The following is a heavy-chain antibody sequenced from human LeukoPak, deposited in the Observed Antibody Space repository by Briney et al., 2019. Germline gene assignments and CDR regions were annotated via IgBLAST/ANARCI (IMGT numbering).Heavy chain of an antibody. CDR1: GFTFSSYS. J-gene: IGHJ4*02. V-gene: IGHV3-21*01. Sequence: GGSLRLSCAASGFTFSSYSMNWVRQAPGKGLEWVSSISSSSSYIYYADSVKGRFTISRDNAKNSLYLQMNSLRAEDTAVYYCARTPSIVGATTETFIDYWGQGTLVTVSS. D-gene: IGHD1-26*01. CDR3: ARTPSIVGATTETFIDY. CDR2: ISSSSSYI.